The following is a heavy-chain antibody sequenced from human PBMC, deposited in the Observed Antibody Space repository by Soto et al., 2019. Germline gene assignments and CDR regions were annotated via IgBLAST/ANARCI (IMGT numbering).Heavy chain of an antibody. CDR1: GFTFSSYA. J-gene: IGHJ4*02. V-gene: IGHV3-23*01. Sequence: EVQLLESGGGLVQPGGSLRLSCAASGFTFSSYAMSWVRQAPGKGLEWVSGLSGSGDNTYYADSVKGRFTISRDNSKNTLYLQMSSLRVEDTAVYYCAKEGKDQWLLKPIDHWGQGTPVTVSS. CDR2: LSGSGDNT. CDR3: AKEGKDQWLLKPIDH. D-gene: IGHD5-12*01.